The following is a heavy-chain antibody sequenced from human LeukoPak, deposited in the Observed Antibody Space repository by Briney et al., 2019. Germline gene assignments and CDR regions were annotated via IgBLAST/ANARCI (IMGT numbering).Heavy chain of an antibody. D-gene: IGHD4-11*01. V-gene: IGHV3-30*02. Sequence: GGSLRLSCAASGFTFSSYGMHWVRQAPGKGLEWVAFIRYDGSNKYYADSVKGRFTISRDNSKNTLYLQMNSLRAVDTAVYYCAKEWVLQGRDYFDYWGQGTLVTVSS. CDR1: GFTFSSYG. CDR3: AKEWVLQGRDYFDY. J-gene: IGHJ4*02. CDR2: IRYDGSNK.